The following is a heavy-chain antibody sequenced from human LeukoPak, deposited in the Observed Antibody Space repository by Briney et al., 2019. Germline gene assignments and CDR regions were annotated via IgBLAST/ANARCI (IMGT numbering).Heavy chain of an antibody. Sequence: GGSLRLSCAASGFTFSSYDMHWVRQAPGKGLEWVAVIWYDGSNKYYAASVKGRFTISRDDPKNTLYLQMNSLRAEDTAVYYCARSLPGKDAFDIWGQGTMVTVSS. J-gene: IGHJ3*02. CDR2: IWYDGSNK. CDR3: ARSLPGKDAFDI. V-gene: IGHV3-33*01. CDR1: GFTFSSYD.